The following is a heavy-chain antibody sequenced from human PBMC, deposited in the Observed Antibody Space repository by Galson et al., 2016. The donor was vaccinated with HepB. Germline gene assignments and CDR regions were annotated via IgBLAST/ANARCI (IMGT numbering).Heavy chain of an antibody. CDR3: AKGLHYDSSGDAFDI. J-gene: IGHJ3*02. V-gene: IGHV3-23*01. CDR2: ISASGVTT. Sequence: SLRLSCAASGLTFSGYGMNWVRQAPGKGLEWVSFISASGVTTHYADSVKGRFTIPRDNSKNTLYPQMNDLRAGDTAVYYCAKGLHYDSSGDAFDIWGQGTVVTVSS. D-gene: IGHD3-22*01. CDR1: GLTFSGYG.